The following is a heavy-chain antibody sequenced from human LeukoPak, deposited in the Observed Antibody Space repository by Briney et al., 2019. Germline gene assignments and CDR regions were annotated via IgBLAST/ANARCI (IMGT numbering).Heavy chain of an antibody. V-gene: IGHV3-30*02. D-gene: IGHD5-12*01. CDR1: GFTFSNYG. J-gene: IGHJ4*02. Sequence: PGGSLRLSCEASGFTFSNYGMAWVRQTPGKGLEWLSFIRYDGANRYYAESVKGRFTISRDNSRNTLYLQMNSLRAEDTAVYYCARGPSGYHNTGGQGTLVTVSS. CDR2: IRYDGANR. CDR3: ARGPSGYHNT.